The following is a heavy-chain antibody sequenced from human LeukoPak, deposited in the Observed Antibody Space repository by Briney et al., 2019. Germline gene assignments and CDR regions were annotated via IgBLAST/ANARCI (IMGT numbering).Heavy chain of an antibody. Sequence: PGGSLRLSCAASGFTFSSYGMHWVRQAPGKGLEWVAVIWYDGSNKYYADSVKGRFTISRDNSKNTLYLQMNSLRAEDTAVYYCAKDFRYYDSNGANWFDPWGQGTLVTVSS. CDR2: IWYDGSNK. CDR3: AKDFRYYDSNGANWFDP. V-gene: IGHV3-33*06. CDR1: GFTFSSYG. J-gene: IGHJ5*02. D-gene: IGHD3-22*01.